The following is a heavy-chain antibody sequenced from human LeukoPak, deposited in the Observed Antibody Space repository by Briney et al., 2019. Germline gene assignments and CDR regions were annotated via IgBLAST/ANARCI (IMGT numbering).Heavy chain of an antibody. CDR2: IYYTGIT. CDR1: GGSISSTTYN. J-gene: IGHJ5*02. CDR3: ARGFRYCSGGSCYPGVNWFDP. Sequence: SETLSLTCTVSGGSISSTTYNWGWIRQPPGKGLEWIGSIYYTGITYYNPSLKSRVTMSVDTSENQSSLNPNSVTAADTAVYYCARGFRYCSGGSCYPGVNWFDPWGQGTLVTVSS. V-gene: IGHV4-39*01. D-gene: IGHD2-15*01.